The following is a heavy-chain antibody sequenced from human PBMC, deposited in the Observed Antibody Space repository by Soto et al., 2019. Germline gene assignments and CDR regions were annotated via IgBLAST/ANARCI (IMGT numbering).Heavy chain of an antibody. J-gene: IGHJ5*02. CDR2: ISGSGGST. V-gene: IGHV3-23*01. CDR1: GFTFSSYA. D-gene: IGHD3-3*01. Sequence: EVQLLESGGGLVQPGGSLRLSCTASGFTFSSYAMSWVRQAPGKGLEWVSAISGSGGSTYYADSVKGRFTISRDNSKNSLYLQMNSLRAEDTAVYYCAKAYDFWIGYSSWYDPWGQGTLLTVSS. CDR3: AKAYDFWIGYSSWYDP.